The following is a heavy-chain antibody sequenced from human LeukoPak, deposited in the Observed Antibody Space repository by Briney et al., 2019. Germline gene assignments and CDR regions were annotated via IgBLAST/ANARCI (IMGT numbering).Heavy chain of an antibody. J-gene: IGHJ4*02. CDR3: ANVPRSTVSY. CDR1: GFSFTTNW. V-gene: IGHV3-7*01. D-gene: IGHD2-15*01. Sequence: PGGSLRLSCAASGFSFTTNWMHWVRQTPGKRQEWVAELNEDGTVKYYVDSVKGRFTISRDNAKNSLYLQMNRLRAEDTGVYFCANVPRSTVSYWGRGTLVTVSS. CDR2: LNEDGTVK.